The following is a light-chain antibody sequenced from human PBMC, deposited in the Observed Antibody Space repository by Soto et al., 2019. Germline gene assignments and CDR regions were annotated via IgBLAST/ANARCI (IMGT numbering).Light chain of an antibody. Sequence: DIQMTQSPSSLSASVGDRVTITCRASQSISSYLNWYQQKPGKAPKLLIYAASSLQSGVPSRFSGSGSGTDFTLPISILQPEDFASYYCQQSYSTLTWTFGQGTKVEIK. CDR2: AAS. V-gene: IGKV1-39*01. J-gene: IGKJ1*01. CDR3: QQSYSTLTWT. CDR1: QSISSY.